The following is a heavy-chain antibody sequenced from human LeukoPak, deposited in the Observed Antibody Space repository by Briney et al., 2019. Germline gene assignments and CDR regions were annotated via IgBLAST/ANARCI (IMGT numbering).Heavy chain of an antibody. CDR3: ARHPSAVAGKTFDC. CDR1: GGSISSYY. Sequence: SETLSLTCTVSGGSISSYYWSWIRQPPGKGLEWIGYAFYSGSTNYNPSLKSRVTISVDTSKNQISLKLTSVTAADTAVYYCARHPSAVAGKTFDCWGQGTLVTVSS. V-gene: IGHV4-59*08. J-gene: IGHJ4*02. CDR2: AFYSGST. D-gene: IGHD6-19*01.